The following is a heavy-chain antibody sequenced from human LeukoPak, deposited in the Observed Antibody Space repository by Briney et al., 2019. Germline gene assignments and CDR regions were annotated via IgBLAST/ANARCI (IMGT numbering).Heavy chain of an antibody. CDR1: GFTFTNYA. CDR2: IGGSGDNT. D-gene: IGHD3-10*01. V-gene: IGHV3-23*01. J-gene: IGHJ3*02. Sequence: GGSLRLSCAASGFTFTNYAMSWVRQAPGKGLECVCAIGGSGDNTYYADSVKGRFTISRENSKNTLNLQMNSLRAEDTAVYYCAKGASRGGAFDIWGQGTMVTVSS. CDR3: AKGASRGGAFDI.